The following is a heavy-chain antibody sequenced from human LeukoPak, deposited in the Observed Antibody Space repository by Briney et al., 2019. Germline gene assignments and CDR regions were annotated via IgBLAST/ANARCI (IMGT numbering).Heavy chain of an antibody. Sequence: ASVKVSCKTSGYTFTSYVIHWVRRAPGQRLEWMGWINAGNGNTIYSPKFQDRLTITRDTSASTAYMELSSLRSEDTAMYYCTTGAYSSGWYVAYWGQGTLVTVSS. D-gene: IGHD6-19*01. CDR3: TTGAYSSGWYVAY. V-gene: IGHV1-3*01. CDR2: INAGNGNT. CDR1: GYTFTSYV. J-gene: IGHJ4*02.